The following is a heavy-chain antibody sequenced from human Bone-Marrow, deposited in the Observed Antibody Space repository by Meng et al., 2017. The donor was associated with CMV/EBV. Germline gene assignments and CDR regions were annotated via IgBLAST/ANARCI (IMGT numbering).Heavy chain of an antibody. CDR1: RFTFSSYG. CDR3: VKDVDDDSGVS. V-gene: IGHV3-30*02. Sequence: LSLTCAASRFTFSSYGMHWVRQAPGKGLEWVAFIRYDGTNKYYADSVRGRFTISRDNSKNTLYLQMNSLRAEDTAVYYCVKDVDDDSGVSWGQGTLVTVSS. CDR2: IRYDGTNK. D-gene: IGHD4-17*01. J-gene: IGHJ4*02.